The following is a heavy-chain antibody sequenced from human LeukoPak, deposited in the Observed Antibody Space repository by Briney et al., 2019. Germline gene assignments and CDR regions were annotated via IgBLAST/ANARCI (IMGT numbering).Heavy chain of an antibody. CDR1: GGSVSSDTYY. CDR2: IYYSGRT. D-gene: IGHD5-12*01. J-gene: IGHJ2*01. V-gene: IGHV4-61*01. Sequence: SETPSLTCTVSGGSVSSDTYYWSWIRQPPGKGLGWIGYIYYSGRTNYNPSLKSRVTISVDTSKNQFSLKLSSVTAADTAVYYCARGATGSVGYFDLWGRGTLVIVSS. CDR3: ARGATGSVGYFDL.